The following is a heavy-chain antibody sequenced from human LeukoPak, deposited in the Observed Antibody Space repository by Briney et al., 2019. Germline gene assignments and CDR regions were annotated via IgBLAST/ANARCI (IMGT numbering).Heavy chain of an antibody. Sequence: PGGSLRLSCAASGFTVSTKYMTWVRQAPGKGLEWVSVIYTGGNTYYADSVKGRFTISRDNSKNTLYLQMNSLRAEDTAVYYCARDQVTIFGVAHHPGYYYYGMDVWGQGTTVTVSS. CDR3: ARDQVTIFGVAHHPGYYYYGMDV. CDR2: IYTGGNT. J-gene: IGHJ6*02. CDR1: GFTVSTKY. V-gene: IGHV3-66*01. D-gene: IGHD3-3*01.